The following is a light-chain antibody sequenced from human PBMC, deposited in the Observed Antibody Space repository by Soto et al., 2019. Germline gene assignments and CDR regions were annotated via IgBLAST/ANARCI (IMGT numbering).Light chain of an antibody. V-gene: IGKV3-15*01. J-gene: IGKJ1*01. CDR1: QSVSSN. Sequence: EIVMTQSPATLSVSPGERATLSCRASQSVSSNLAWYQQKPGQAPRLLIYGASTRATGIPARFSGSGSGTEFTLTISSLQSEDFAVYYCQQYNNWPRTFGQGPKVEI. CDR3: QQYNNWPRT. CDR2: GAS.